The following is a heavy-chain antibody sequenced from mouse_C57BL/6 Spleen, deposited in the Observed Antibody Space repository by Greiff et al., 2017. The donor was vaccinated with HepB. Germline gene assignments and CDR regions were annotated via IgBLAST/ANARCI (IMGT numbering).Heavy chain of an antibody. D-gene: IGHD2-1*01. Sequence: EVQVVESGGGLVKPGGSLKLSCAASGFTFSDYGMHWVRQAPEKGLEWVAYISSGSRTIYYADTVKGRFTISRDNAKNTLFLQMTSLRSEDTAIYYCARPLIYYGNFFDYWGQGTTLTVSS. CDR2: ISSGSRTI. V-gene: IGHV5-17*01. CDR1: GFTFSDYG. CDR3: ARPLIYYGNFFDY. J-gene: IGHJ2*01.